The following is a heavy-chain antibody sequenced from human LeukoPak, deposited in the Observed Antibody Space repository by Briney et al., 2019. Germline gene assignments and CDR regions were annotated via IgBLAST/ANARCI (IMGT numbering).Heavy chain of an antibody. V-gene: IGHV4-39*02. Sequence: PLETLSLTCTVSGDSISSSHYYWGWIRQSPGKGLEWIGSIYSGGETHYNPSLNSRVTIFLDTSKNRFSLNLISVTATDTAVYYCVRDYSNFVQGDWGQGTLVTVSS. J-gene: IGHJ4*02. CDR1: GDSISSSHYY. CDR3: VRDYSNFVQGD. CDR2: IYSGGET. D-gene: IGHD4-11*01.